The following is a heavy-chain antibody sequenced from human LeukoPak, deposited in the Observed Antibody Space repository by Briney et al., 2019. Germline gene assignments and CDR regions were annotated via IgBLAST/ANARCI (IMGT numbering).Heavy chain of an antibody. V-gene: IGHV4-39*01. CDR1: GGSISSSSYY. CDR2: IYYSGST. Sequence: SETLSLTCTVSGGSISSSSYYWGWIRQPPGKGLEWIASIYYSGSTYYNPSLKSRVTISVDTSKNQFSLKLSSVTAADTAVYYCARQGGVVLAAANYFDYWGQGTLVTVSS. J-gene: IGHJ4*02. D-gene: IGHD6-13*01. CDR3: ARQGGVVLAAANYFDY.